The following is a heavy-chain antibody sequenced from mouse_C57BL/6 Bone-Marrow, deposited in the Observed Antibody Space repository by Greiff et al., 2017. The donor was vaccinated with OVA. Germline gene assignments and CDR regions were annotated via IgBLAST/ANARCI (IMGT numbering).Heavy chain of an antibody. V-gene: IGHV7-3*01. CDR3: ARRRVGSSPYVDV. J-gene: IGHJ1*03. CDR1: GFTFTDYY. Sequence: EVMLVESGGGLVQPGGSLSLSCAASGFTFTDYYMSWVRQPPGKALEWLGFIRNKANGYTTEYSASVKGRFTISRDNSQSILYLQMKALRADDSATYYCARRRVGSSPYVDVWGTGTTVTDSS. D-gene: IGHD1-1*01. CDR2: IRNKANGYTT.